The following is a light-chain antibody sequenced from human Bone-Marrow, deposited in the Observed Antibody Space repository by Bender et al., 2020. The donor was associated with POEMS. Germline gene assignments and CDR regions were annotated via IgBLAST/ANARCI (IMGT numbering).Light chain of an antibody. V-gene: IGLV3-25*02. CDR3: QSTDSSGRNYV. CDR2: KDS. Sequence: SYELTQPPSVSVSPGQTARITCFGDSLSMHFTSWYRQKPGQAPVLVIYKDSERPSGIPERFSGSSSGTTVTLTISGVQAEDEADYYCQSTDSSGRNYVFGSGTKVNVL. CDR1: SLSMHF. J-gene: IGLJ1*01.